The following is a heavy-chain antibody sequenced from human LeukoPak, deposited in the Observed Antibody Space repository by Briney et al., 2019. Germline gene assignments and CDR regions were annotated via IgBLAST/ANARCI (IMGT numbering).Heavy chain of an antibody. CDR2: IIPIFGTA. Sequence: SVKVSCKASGGTFSSYAISWVRQAPGQGLEWMGGIIPIFGTANYAQKFQGRVTITADKSTSTAYMELSSLRSEDTAVYYCARDRWVPGGRSGSVDYWGQGTLVTVYS. CDR1: GGTFSSYA. J-gene: IGHJ4*02. D-gene: IGHD3-3*01. CDR3: ARDRWVPGGRSGSVDY. V-gene: IGHV1-69*06.